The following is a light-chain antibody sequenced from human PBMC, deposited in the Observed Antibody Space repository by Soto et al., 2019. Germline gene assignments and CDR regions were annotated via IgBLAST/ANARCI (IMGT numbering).Light chain of an antibody. Sequence: DIQMTQSPSSLSASVGDRVTITCRASQGISNYLAWYQQKPGKVPKLLIYAASTLQSGVPSRFSGSGSGTDFTLTISSLQPEDVVTYYYQTYNSAPRTFGQGTNVEIK. CDR1: QGISNY. CDR3: QTYNSAPRT. CDR2: AAS. J-gene: IGKJ1*01. V-gene: IGKV1-27*01.